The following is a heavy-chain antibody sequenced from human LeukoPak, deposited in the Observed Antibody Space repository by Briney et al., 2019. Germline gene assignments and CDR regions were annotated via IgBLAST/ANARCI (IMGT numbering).Heavy chain of an antibody. Sequence: SETLSLTCTVSGGSISSYYWGWIRQPPGKGLEWIGSIYYSGSTYYNPSLKSRVTISVDTSKNQFSLKLSSVTAADTAVYYCARQGEDDSSGYYSRLVYYFDYWGQGTLVTVSS. J-gene: IGHJ4*02. CDR1: GGSISSYY. D-gene: IGHD3-22*01. CDR2: IYYSGST. V-gene: IGHV4-39*01. CDR3: ARQGEDDSSGYYSRLVYYFDY.